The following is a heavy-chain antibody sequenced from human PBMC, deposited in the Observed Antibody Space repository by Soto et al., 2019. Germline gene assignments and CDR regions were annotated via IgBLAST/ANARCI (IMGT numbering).Heavy chain of an antibody. J-gene: IGHJ5*02. CDR2: IYYSGST. CDR3: AGFGSPRSSWYWRDHWGGP. CDR1: GGSISSSSYY. D-gene: IGHD6-13*01. Sequence: QLQLQESGPGLVKPSETLSLTCTVSGGSISSSSYYWGWIRQPPGKGLEWIGSIYYSGSTYYNPSLKSRVTISVDTSKNQFSLKLSSVTAADTAVYYCAGFGSPRSSWYWRDHWGGPWGQGTLVTVSS. V-gene: IGHV4-39*01.